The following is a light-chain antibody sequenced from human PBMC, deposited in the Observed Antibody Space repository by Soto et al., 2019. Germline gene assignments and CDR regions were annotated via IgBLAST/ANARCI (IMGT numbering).Light chain of an antibody. CDR3: QHYNSYPIT. CDR1: QSISSW. Sequence: DIQMPQSPYTLSASLGDRVTITCLASQSISSWLAWYQQKPGKAPKLLIYDASNLESGVPSRFSGSGSGTEFTLTISSLQPDDFATYYCQHYNSYPITFGQGTRLEV. J-gene: IGKJ5*01. V-gene: IGKV1-5*01. CDR2: DAS.